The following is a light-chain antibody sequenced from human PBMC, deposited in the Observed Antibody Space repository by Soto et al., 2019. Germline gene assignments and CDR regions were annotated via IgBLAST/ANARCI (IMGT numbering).Light chain of an antibody. J-gene: IGKJ1*01. CDR3: QQSNNWPKT. V-gene: IGKV3-15*01. CDR2: DAS. Sequence: EIVMTQSPATLSVSPGETATLSCRASQSVNSNLAWYQQKPGQAPRLLISDASTRAAGLPARFSGSGPGTEFTLTISSLQSEDFAVYFCQQSNNWPKTFGQGTKV. CDR1: QSVNSN.